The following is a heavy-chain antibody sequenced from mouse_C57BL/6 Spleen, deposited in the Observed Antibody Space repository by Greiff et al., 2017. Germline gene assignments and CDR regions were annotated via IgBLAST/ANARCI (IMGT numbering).Heavy chain of an antibody. CDR3: ARATTVPVFDY. V-gene: IGHV1-82*01. Sequence: VKLMESGPELVKPGASVKISCKASGFAFSSSWMNWVKQRPGKGLEWIGRIYPGDGDTNYNGKFKGKATLTADKSSSTAYMQLSSLTSEDSAVYFCARATTVPVFDYWGQGTTLTVSS. CDR1: GFAFSSSW. D-gene: IGHD1-1*01. J-gene: IGHJ2*01. CDR2: IYPGDGDT.